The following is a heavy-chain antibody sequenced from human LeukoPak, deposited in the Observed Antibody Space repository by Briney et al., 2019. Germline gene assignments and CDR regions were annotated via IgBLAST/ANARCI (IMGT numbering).Heavy chain of an antibody. V-gene: IGHV1-2*02. D-gene: IGHD6-19*01. CDR2: INPRSGDT. CDR3: ARVGSSGWYVHPTLDY. J-gene: IGHJ4*02. CDR1: RYTFSDYY. Sequence: ASVKVSCKASRYTFSDYYIHWVRQAPGQGLEWMAWINPRSGDTNYAQKFQGRVTMTRDTSISTAYMELSRLISDDTAVYYCARVGSSGWYVHPTLDYWGQGTLVTVSS.